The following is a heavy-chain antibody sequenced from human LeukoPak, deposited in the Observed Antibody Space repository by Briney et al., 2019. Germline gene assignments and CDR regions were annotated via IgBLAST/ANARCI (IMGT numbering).Heavy chain of an antibody. CDR3: ATNQVGFPEGDAFDI. V-gene: IGHV1-69*04. CDR2: IIPILGIA. J-gene: IGHJ3*02. Sequence: ASVKVSCKASGGTFSSYAISWVRQAPGQGLEWMGRIIPILGIANYAQKFQGRVTITADKSTSTAYMELSSLRSEDTAVYYCATNQVGFPEGDAFDIWGQGTMVTVSS. CDR1: GGTFSSYA. D-gene: IGHD1-14*01.